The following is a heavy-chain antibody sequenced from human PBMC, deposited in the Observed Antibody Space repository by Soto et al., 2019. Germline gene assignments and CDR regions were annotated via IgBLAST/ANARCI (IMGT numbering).Heavy chain of an antibody. CDR1: GFTVSNFW. CDR2: IKSDGTT. CDR3: AKDRGEEGLKFLEWSGGMDV. V-gene: IGHV3-74*01. D-gene: IGHD3-3*01. J-gene: IGHJ6*02. Sequence: PGGSLRLSCAASGFTVSNFWMNWVRQAPGKGLVWVSHIKSDGTTSYADSVEGRFTVSRDDAKNTFYLQMNGLRAEDTAVYYCAKDRGEEGLKFLEWSGGMDVWGHGTTVTVSS.